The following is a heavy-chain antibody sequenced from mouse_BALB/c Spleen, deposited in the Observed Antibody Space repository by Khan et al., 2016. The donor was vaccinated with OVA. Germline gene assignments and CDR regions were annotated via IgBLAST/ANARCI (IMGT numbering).Heavy chain of an antibody. Sequence: VELVESGAELAKPGASVKMSCKASGYTFTSYWMHWVKQRPGQGLEWIGYINPSTAYTEYNQRFKDKATLTADKSSSTAYMQLSSLTSEDSAVYYCANHGSTSAWLTYWGQGTLVTVSA. CDR2: INPSTAYT. CDR1: GYTFTSYW. V-gene: IGHV1-7*01. D-gene: IGHD1-1*01. J-gene: IGHJ3*01. CDR3: ANHGSTSAWLTY.